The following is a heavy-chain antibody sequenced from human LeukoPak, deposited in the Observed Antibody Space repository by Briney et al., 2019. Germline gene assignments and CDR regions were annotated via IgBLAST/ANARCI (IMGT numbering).Heavy chain of an antibody. J-gene: IGHJ4*02. CDR3: ARDLRDIVVVVAATLDY. V-gene: IGHV3-21*01. CDR2: ISSSSSYI. Sequence: GGSLRLSCAASGFTFSSYSMNWVRQAPGKGLEWVSSISSSSSYIYYADSVKGRFTISRDNAKNSLYLQMNSLRAEDTAVYYCARDLRDIVVVVAATLDYWGREPWSPSPQ. D-gene: IGHD2-15*01. CDR1: GFTFSSYS.